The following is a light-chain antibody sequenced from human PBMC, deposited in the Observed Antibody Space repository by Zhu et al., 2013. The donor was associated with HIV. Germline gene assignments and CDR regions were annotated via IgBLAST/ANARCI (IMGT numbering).Light chain of an antibody. CDR2: GAS. CDR1: QSVSSSY. Sequence: EIVLTQSPATLSLSPGERATLSCRASQSVSSSYLAWYQQKPGQAPRLLIYGASIRATGIPARFSGSGSGTEFTLTISILQSEDFAVYYCQQYNNWITFGQGTRLEIK. J-gene: IGKJ5*01. V-gene: IGKV3D-15*03. CDR3: QQYNNWIT.